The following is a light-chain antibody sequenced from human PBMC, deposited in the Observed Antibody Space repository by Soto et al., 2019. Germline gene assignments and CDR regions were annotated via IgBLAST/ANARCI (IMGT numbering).Light chain of an antibody. CDR3: SSYTSSSTPWV. CDR2: DVS. Sequence: QPARTKLPSVLGSPDQSITFSCIGTSSDVGGYNYVSWYQQHPGKAPKLMIYDVSNRPSGVSNRFSGSKSGNTASLTISGLQAEDEADYYCSSYTSSSTPWVFGGGT. CDR1: SSDVGGYNY. V-gene: IGLV2-14*01. J-gene: IGLJ3*02.